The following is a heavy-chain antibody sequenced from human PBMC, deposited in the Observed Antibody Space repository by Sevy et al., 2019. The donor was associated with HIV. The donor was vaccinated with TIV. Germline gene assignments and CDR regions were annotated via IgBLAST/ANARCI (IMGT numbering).Heavy chain of an antibody. D-gene: IGHD3-22*01. CDR2: FDPEDGET. CDR1: GYIFTDLS. CDR3: ATDSVLLKGRYYDSSGYYLHY. Sequence: ASVKVSCKVSGYIFTDLSMHWVRQAPGKGLEWMGGFDPEDGETIYAQKFQGRVTMTEDTSTDTAYMDLSSLRSEDTAVYYCATDSVLLKGRYYDSSGYYLHYWGQGTLVTVSS. J-gene: IGHJ4*02. V-gene: IGHV1-24*01.